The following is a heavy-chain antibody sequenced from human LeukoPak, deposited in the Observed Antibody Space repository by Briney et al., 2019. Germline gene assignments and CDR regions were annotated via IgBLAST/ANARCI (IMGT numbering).Heavy chain of an antibody. CDR2: INHSGST. V-gene: IGHV4-34*01. CDR3: ARGRPIAGYYYYYGMDV. J-gene: IGHJ6*02. D-gene: IGHD6-13*01. CDR1: GGSFSGYY. Sequence: SETLSLTCAVYGGSFSGYYWSWIRQPPGKGLEWIREINHSGSTNYNPSLKSRVTISVDTSKNQFSLKLSSVTAADTAVYYCARGRPIAGYYYYYGMDVWGQGTTVTVSS.